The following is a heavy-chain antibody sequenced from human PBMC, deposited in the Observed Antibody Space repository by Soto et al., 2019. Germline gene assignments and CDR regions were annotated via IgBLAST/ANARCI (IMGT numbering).Heavy chain of an antibody. Sequence: SVKVSCKASGGTFSSYAISWVRQAPGQGLEWMGGIIPIFGTANYAQKFQGRVTITADESTSTAYMELSSLRSEDTAVCYCARSLVELEPLWFDPWGQGTLVTVSS. CDR2: IIPIFGTA. V-gene: IGHV1-69*13. D-gene: IGHD1-1*01. CDR3: ARSLVELEPLWFDP. J-gene: IGHJ5*02. CDR1: GGTFSSYA.